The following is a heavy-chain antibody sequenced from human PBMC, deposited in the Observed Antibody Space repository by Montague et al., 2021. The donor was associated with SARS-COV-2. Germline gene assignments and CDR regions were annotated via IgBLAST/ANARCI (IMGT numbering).Heavy chain of an antibody. CDR2: SRYGGTS. CDR3: ARQDIQLRFDL. CDR1: SASISNDIYY. V-gene: IGHV4-39*01. J-gene: IGHJ2*01. D-gene: IGHD1-1*01. Sequence: LRLSCAVSSASISNDIYYWGWIRQPPGKGPEWIGGSRYGGTSYYNPSLKSRVTISIDTSKNQCSLTMTAVTAADTAVYFCARQDIQLRFDLWGRGTLVTVSS.